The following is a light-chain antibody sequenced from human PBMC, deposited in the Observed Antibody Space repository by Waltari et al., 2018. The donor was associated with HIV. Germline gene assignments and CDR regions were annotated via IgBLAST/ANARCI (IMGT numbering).Light chain of an antibody. CDR1: QSISSY. V-gene: IGKV1-39*01. Sequence: DIQMTQSPSSLSASVVDRVTITCRASQSISSYLNWYQQKPGNAPKLLIYAASSLQSGVPSRFSGSGSGTDFTLTISSLQPEDFATYYCQQSYSTLTFGGGTKVEIK. CDR3: QQSYSTLT. J-gene: IGKJ4*01. CDR2: AAS.